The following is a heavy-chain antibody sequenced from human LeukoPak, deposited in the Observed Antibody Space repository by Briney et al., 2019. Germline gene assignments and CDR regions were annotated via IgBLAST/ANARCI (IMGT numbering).Heavy chain of an antibody. CDR3: ARGGASGSHLPWFDP. CDR1: GGSISSYY. V-gene: IGHV4-59*01. CDR2: FHYSGST. Sequence: PSETLSLTCTDSGGSISSYYWNWIRQPPGEGLEWIGYFHYSGSTNYNPSLKSRVTISVDTSKNQFSLKLSSVTAADTAVYYCARGGASGSHLPWFDPWGQGTLVTVSS. J-gene: IGHJ5*02. D-gene: IGHD3-10*01.